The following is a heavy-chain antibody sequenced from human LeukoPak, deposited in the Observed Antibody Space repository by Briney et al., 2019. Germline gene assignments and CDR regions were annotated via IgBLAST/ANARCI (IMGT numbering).Heavy chain of an antibody. CDR2: IYYSGST. Sequence: SETLSLTCIVSGGXISSYYWSWIRQPPGKGLEWLGYIYYSGSTNYNPSLKSRVTISVDTSMNQFSLKLSSVPAADTAVYYCARYGERGFDIWGQGTMVTVSS. CDR3: ARYGERGFDI. J-gene: IGHJ3*02. D-gene: IGHD4-17*01. V-gene: IGHV4-59*01. CDR1: GGXISSYY.